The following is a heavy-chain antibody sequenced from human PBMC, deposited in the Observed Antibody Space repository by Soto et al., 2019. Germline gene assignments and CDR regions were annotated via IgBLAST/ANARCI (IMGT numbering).Heavy chain of an antibody. CDR2: ISGSGGST. V-gene: IGHV3-23*01. CDR1: GFTFSSYA. Sequence: GGSLRLSCAASGFTFSSYAMSWVRQAPGKGLEWVSAISGSGGSTYYADSVKGRFTISRDNSKNTLYLQMNSLRAEDTAVYYCAKDAALRGDYYYGMDVWGQGTTVTVSS. D-gene: IGHD3-10*01. J-gene: IGHJ6*02. CDR3: AKDAALRGDYYYGMDV.